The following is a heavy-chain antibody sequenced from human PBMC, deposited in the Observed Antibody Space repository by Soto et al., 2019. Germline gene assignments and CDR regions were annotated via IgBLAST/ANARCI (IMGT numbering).Heavy chain of an antibody. Sequence: QVQLMESGGGVVHPGGSLRLACAASGFTFHDYAMHWVRQAPGKGLEWVTIISSDGLIPYYADSVKGRFTISRDNSKNMLYLQMDSLRIEDTAVFYCARDHMIQGAIDYWGRGTLVTVSS. V-gene: IGHV3-30*04. J-gene: IGHJ4*02. CDR1: GFTFHDYA. D-gene: IGHD3-10*01. CDR3: ARDHMIQGAIDY. CDR2: ISSDGLIP.